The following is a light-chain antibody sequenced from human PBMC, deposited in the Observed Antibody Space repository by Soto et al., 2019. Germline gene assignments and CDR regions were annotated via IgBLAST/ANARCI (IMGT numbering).Light chain of an antibody. V-gene: IGLV1-40*01. CDR2: DNN. CDR3: QSYDSSLSGVV. J-gene: IGLJ2*01. Sequence: QSVLTQPPSVSGAPGQRVTISCTGSSSNIGAGYDVHWYQQLPGTAPKLLIYDNNNRPSGVPDRFSGSKSGTSASLAITGLQAEDEADYHCQSYDSSLSGVVFGGGTKL. CDR1: SSNIGAGYD.